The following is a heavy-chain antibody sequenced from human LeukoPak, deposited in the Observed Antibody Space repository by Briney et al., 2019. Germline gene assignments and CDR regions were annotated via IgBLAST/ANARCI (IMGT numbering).Heavy chain of an antibody. Sequence: GGSLRLSCAASGFTFSSYSMNWVRQAPGKGLEWVSSISSSSYIYYADSVKGRFTISRDNAKNSLYLQMSSLRAEDTAVYYCTGHHQAYSRTYWGQGTLVTVSS. V-gene: IGHV3-21*01. CDR3: TGHHQAYSRTY. J-gene: IGHJ4*02. D-gene: IGHD4-11*01. CDR2: ISSSSYI. CDR1: GFTFSSYS.